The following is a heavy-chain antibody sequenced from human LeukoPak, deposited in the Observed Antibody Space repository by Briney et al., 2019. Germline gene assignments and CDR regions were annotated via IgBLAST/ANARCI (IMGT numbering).Heavy chain of an antibody. V-gene: IGHV3-11*01. J-gene: IGHJ4*02. CDR1: GFPFSDFY. D-gene: IGHD7-27*01. CDR3: ARDRWGKYYFDY. CDR2: ISSSGSTI. Sequence: GGSLRLSCAASGFPFSDFYMSWIRQAPGKGVEWVSYISSSGSTIYYADSVKGRFTISRDNAKNSLYLQMNSLRADDTAVYYCARDRWGKYYFDYWGQGTLVTVSS.